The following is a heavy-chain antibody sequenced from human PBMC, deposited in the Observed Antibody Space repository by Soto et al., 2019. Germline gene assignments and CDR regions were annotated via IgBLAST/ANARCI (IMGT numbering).Heavy chain of an antibody. J-gene: IGHJ6*02. V-gene: IGHV3-21*01. CDR3: AREYTAWPLAYGLDV. D-gene: IGHD2-2*02. CDR2: ISSRSDI. Sequence: LXLSCVASVFTFRTYIINWVRQAPWKGLEWVSSISSRSDIYYADSVKGRFTISRDNAKNSVSLQMNSLRAEDTAVYYCAREYTAWPLAYGLDVWGQGTTVTVSS. CDR1: VFTFRTYI.